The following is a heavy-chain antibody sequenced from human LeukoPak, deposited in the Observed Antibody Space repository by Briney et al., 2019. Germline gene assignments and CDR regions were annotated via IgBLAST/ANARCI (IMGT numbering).Heavy chain of an antibody. J-gene: IGHJ6*02. V-gene: IGHV5-51*01. D-gene: IGHD4-17*01. CDR1: GYSFTSYW. CDR3: ARFNGDYVDYYYYGMDV. CDR2: IYPGDSDT. Sequence: GESLKISCKGSGYSFTSYWIGWVRQMPGKGLEWMGIIYPGDSDTRYSPSFQGQVTISADKSISTAYLQWSSLKASDTAMYYCARFNGDYVDYYYYGMDVWGQGPRSPSP.